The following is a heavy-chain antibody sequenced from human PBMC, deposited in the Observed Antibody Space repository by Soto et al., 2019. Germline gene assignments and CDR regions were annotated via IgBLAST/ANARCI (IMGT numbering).Heavy chain of an antibody. CDR1: GGTFSNHA. V-gene: IGHV1-18*01. J-gene: IGHJ6*02. CDR3: AREGQAPYYYYGMDV. CDR2: INPIITTT. Sequence: CKAPGGTFSNHAINWVRQAPGQGLEWMGWINPIITTTKYSQKFQGRVTMTTDTSTSTAHMELRSLRSDDTAVYYCAREGQAPYYYYGMDVWGQGTAVPVSS.